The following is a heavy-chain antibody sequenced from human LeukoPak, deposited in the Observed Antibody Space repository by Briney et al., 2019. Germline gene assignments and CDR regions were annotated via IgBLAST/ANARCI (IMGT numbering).Heavy chain of an antibody. CDR3: ARGPRLAYCGGDCYSLRYFQH. CDR2: MNPNSGNT. CDR1: GYTFTSYD. D-gene: IGHD2-21*01. V-gene: IGHV1-8*03. J-gene: IGHJ1*01. Sequence: ASVKVSCKASGYTFTSYDINWVRQATGQGLEWMGWMNPNSGNTGYAQKFQGRVTITRNTSISTAYMELSSLRSEDTAVYYCARGPRLAYCGGDCYSLRYFQHWGQGTLVTVSS.